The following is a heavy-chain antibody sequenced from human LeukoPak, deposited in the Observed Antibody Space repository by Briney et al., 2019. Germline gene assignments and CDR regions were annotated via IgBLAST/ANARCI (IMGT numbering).Heavy chain of an antibody. CDR3: ARGTYTFDY. Sequence: GGSLRLSCAASGFTLGSHWMSWVRQAPGKGLEWVATIRQDGSEKYYVDSVKGRFTISRDNPKNSLNLQMNSLRAEDTAVYYCARGTYTFDYWGQGTLVSVSS. CDR1: GFTLGSHW. CDR2: IRQDGSEK. J-gene: IGHJ4*02. D-gene: IGHD1-1*01. V-gene: IGHV3-7*04.